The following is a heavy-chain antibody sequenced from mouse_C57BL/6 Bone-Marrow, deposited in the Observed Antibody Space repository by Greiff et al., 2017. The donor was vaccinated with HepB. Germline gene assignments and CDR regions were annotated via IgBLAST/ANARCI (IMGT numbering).Heavy chain of an antibody. J-gene: IGHJ1*03. Sequence: EVQLVESGGGLVQPKGSLKLSCAASGFSFNTYAMNWVRQAPGKGLEWVARIRSKSNNYATYYADSVKDRFTISRADSESMLYLQMNNLKTEDTAMYYCVRQRGGYLYFEVWGTGTTVTVSS. CDR3: VRQRGGYLYFEV. CDR2: IRSKSNNYAT. CDR1: GFSFNTYA. D-gene: IGHD3-1*01. V-gene: IGHV10-1*01.